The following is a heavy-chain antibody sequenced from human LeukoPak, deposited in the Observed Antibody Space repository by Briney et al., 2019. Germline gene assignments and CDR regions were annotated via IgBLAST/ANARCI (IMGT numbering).Heavy chain of an antibody. J-gene: IGHJ4*02. V-gene: IGHV4-39*02. D-gene: IGHD3-9*01. CDR2: FFYSRST. CDR3: ARARGRYIDFLDY. CDR1: GGSISSNYY. Sequence: PSETLSLTCTVSGGSISSNYYWGWLRQPPGKGLEWIVSFFYSRSTYYNPSLKGRVTISVDTSKNQFTLRLTSVTAADTAVYYCARARGRYIDFLDYWGQGTLITVSS.